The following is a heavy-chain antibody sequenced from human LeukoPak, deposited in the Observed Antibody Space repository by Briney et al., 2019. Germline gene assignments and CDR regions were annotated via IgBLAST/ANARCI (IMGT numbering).Heavy chain of an antibody. CDR1: GFTFSSYG. CDR2: ISYDGSNK. Sequence: PGRSLRLSCAASGFTFSSYGMHWVRQAPGKGLEWVAVISYDGSNKYYVDSVKGRFTISRDNSRNTLYLQMNSLRAEDTAVYYCAKDLLGISYNLDYWGQGTLVTVSS. CDR3: AKDLLGISYNLDY. V-gene: IGHV3-30*18. J-gene: IGHJ4*02. D-gene: IGHD7-27*01.